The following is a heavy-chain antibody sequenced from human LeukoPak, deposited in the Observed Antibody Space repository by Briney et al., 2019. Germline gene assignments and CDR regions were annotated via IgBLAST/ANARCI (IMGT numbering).Heavy chain of an antibody. D-gene: IGHD6-19*01. Sequence: GGSLRLSCAASGFTFSSYAMTWVRQAPGKGLECVSSISGSGGTTHYADPVKGRFTISRDNSKNTLYLQMNSLRAEDTAVYYCAKGGVAGRYYFDYWGQGTLVTVSS. J-gene: IGHJ4*02. CDR2: ISGSGGTT. CDR1: GFTFSSYA. CDR3: AKGGVAGRYYFDY. V-gene: IGHV3-23*01.